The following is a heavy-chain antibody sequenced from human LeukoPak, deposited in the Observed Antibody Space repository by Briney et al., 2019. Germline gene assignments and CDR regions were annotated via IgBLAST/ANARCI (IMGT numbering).Heavy chain of an antibody. J-gene: IGHJ5*02. CDR3: ARRPVVGAWFDP. CDR2: IYYSGST. CDR1: GGSFNGYY. Sequence: PSETLSLTCAVYGGSFNGYYWSWIRQPPGKGLEWIGYIYYSGSTSYNPSLKSRVTISVDTSKIQFSLKLSSVTAADTAVYYCARRPVVGAWFDPWGQGTQVTVSS. D-gene: IGHD3-22*01. V-gene: IGHV4-59*08.